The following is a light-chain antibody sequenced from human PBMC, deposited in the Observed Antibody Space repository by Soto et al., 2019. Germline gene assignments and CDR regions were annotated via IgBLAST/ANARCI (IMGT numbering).Light chain of an antibody. CDR2: GVS. CDR3: SSFTTSTTYV. CDR1: SSDVGAYNS. J-gene: IGLJ1*01. V-gene: IGLV2-14*01. Sequence: QSALTQPASVSGSPGQSITISCTGTSSDVGAYNSVSWYQHHPGKAPKLMIYGVSHRPSGVSTRFSGSMSANTASLTISGLQAEDEADYYCSSFTTSTTYVFGTATKVTVL.